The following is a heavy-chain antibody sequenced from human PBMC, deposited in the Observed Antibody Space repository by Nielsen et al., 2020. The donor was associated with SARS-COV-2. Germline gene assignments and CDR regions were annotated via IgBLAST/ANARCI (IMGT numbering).Heavy chain of an antibody. CDR1: GFAFGTYS. V-gene: IGHV3-48*01. J-gene: IGHJ6*03. CDR3: ARLYENSSPVDYYYMDV. Sequence: GESLKISCAASGFAFGTYSMNWVRQAPGRGLEWLAYIYSSSLTIYYAESMKGRFTVSRDNAKNSLYLQMNSLRAEDTAVYYCARLYENSSPVDYYYMDVWGKGTAVTVSS. CDR2: IYSSSLTI. D-gene: IGHD3-22*01.